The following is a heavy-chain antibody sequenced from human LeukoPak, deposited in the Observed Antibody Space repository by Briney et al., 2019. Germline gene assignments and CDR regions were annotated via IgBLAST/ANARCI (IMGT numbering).Heavy chain of an antibody. CDR1: GGSISSGGYY. CDR3: ATLMYYYDSSGSPSDY. CDR2: IYYSGST. Sequence: SETLSLTCTVSGGSISSGGYYWSWIRQHPGKGLEWIGYIYYSGSTNYNPSLKSRVTISVDTSRNQFSLKLSSVTAADTAAYYCATLMYYYDSSGSPSDYWGQGTLVTVSS. V-gene: IGHV4-31*03. J-gene: IGHJ4*02. D-gene: IGHD3-22*01.